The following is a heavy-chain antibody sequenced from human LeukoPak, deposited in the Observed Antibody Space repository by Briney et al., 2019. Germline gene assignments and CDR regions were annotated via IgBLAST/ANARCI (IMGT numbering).Heavy chain of an antibody. Sequence: SETLSLTCTVSRGSISSYYWSWIRQPPGKGLEWIGYIYYSGSTNYNPSLKSRVTISVDTSKNQFSLKLSSVAAADTAVYYCARVDTAMGSIDYWGQGTLVTVSS. CDR2: IYYSGST. V-gene: IGHV4-59*01. CDR1: RGSISSYY. D-gene: IGHD5-18*01. CDR3: ARVDTAMGSIDY. J-gene: IGHJ4*02.